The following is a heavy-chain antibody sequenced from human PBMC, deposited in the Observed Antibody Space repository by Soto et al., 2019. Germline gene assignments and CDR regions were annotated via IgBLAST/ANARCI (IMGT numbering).Heavy chain of an antibody. D-gene: IGHD6-13*01. CDR2: IHPNERTT. CDR1: GFPFSDYW. V-gene: IGHV3-74*01. CDR3: ARDKTPGYSSSWLLDY. J-gene: IGHJ4*02. Sequence: PGESLKISCTASGFPFSDYWMHWVRQAPGKGLVWVSRIHPNERTTNYADSVKGRFSISRDNSKNTLYLQMNSLRAEDTAVYYCARDKTPGYSSSWLLDYWGQGTLVTAPQ.